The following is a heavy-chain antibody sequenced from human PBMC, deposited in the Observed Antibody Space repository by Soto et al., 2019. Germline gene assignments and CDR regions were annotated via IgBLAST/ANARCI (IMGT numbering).Heavy chain of an antibody. J-gene: IGHJ4*02. CDR2: TYYSAGT. CDR3: ARHASRGYSSSWYFED. Sequence: SETLSLTCNVSGGSVGSSSYYWGWIRQAPGKGLEWIVSTYYSAGTYYNPSLKSRVTTSLDASKNQFSLTVTSVTAADTAIYYCARHASRGYSSSWYFEDWGQGTQVTVSS. D-gene: IGHD6-13*01. V-gene: IGHV4-39*01. CDR1: GGSVGSSSYY.